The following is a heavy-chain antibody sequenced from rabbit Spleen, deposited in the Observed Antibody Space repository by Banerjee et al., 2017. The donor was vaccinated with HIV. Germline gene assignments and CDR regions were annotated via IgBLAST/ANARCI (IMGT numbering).Heavy chain of an antibody. D-gene: IGHD4-2*01. Sequence: QSLEESGGDLVKPGASLTLTCTASGFSFSGSYYMCWVRQAPGKGLEWIACIDVVKTGSTYYANWAKGRFTISKTSSTTVTLQMTSLTAADTATYFCARDSAGREDFNLWGPGTLVTVS. CDR2: IDVVKTGST. V-gene: IGHV1S40*01. J-gene: IGHJ4*01. CDR1: GFSFSGSYY. CDR3: ARDSAGREDFNL.